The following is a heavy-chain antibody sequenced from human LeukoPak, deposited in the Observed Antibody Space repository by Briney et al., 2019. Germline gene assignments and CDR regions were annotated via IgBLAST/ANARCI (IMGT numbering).Heavy chain of an antibody. D-gene: IGHD1-26*01. V-gene: IGHV3-23*01. Sequence: GGSLRLSCAASGFTFSNYALSWVRQAPGKGLEWVSGISGSGDNTYYADSVKGRFTISRDNSKNTLYLQMNSLRAEDTAVYYCAKDKLGGTNANYLDSWGQGTLVTVSS. CDR1: GFTFSNYA. CDR3: AKDKLGGTNANYLDS. J-gene: IGHJ4*02. CDR2: ISGSGDNT.